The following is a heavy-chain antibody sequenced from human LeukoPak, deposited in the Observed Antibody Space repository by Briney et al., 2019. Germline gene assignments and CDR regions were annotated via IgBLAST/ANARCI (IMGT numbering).Heavy chain of an antibody. J-gene: IGHJ4*02. CDR3: AKDSRYGARVFDY. CDR1: GFTFSDHY. CDR2: TRNKANSYTT. D-gene: IGHD4/OR15-4a*01. Sequence: GGSLRLSCAASGFTFSDHYMDWVRQAPGKGLEWVGRTRNKANSYTTEYAASVKGRFTISRDNSKNTLYLQMNSLRAEDTAVYYCAKDSRYGARVFDYWGQGTLVTVSS. V-gene: IGHV3-72*01.